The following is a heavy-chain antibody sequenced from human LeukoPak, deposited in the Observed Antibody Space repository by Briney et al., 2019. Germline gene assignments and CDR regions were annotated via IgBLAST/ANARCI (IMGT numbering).Heavy chain of an antibody. J-gene: IGHJ4*02. V-gene: IGHV1-18*01. CDR1: GYTFTTYT. D-gene: IGHD1-14*01. CDR3: ARDLSVLGRPFDD. Sequence: GASVKVSCKASGYTFTTYTINWVRQAPGQGLEWMGWISAYNGNTNYAQKLQGRVTMTTDTSTSTAYMELRSLRSDDTAVYYCARDLSVLGRPFDDWGQGTLVTVSS. CDR2: ISAYNGNT.